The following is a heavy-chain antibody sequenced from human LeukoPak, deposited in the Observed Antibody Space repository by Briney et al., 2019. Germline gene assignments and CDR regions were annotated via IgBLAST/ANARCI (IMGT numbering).Heavy chain of an antibody. V-gene: IGHV1-69*13. Sequence: ASVNVSCKASGGTFSSYAISRVRQAPGQGLEWMGGIIPIFGTANCAQKFQGRVTITADESTSTAYMELSSLRSEDTAVYYCARGVVIIPGNYYGMDVWGQGTTVTVSS. J-gene: IGHJ6*02. CDR1: GGTFSSYA. CDR3: ARGVVIIPGNYYGMDV. CDR2: IIPIFGTA. D-gene: IGHD3-3*01.